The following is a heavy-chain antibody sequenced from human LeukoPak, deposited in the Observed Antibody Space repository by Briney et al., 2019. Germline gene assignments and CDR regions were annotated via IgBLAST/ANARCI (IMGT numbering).Heavy chain of an antibody. CDR3: ARHDSFIPY. CDR1: GFNFNYYA. D-gene: IGHD5-18*01. CDR2: ISDNEGRT. V-gene: IGHV3-23*01. Sequence: GGSLGLSCAASGFNFNYYAMSWVRQAPGKGLEWVSGISDNEGRTYYTDSVKGRFTISRDSSKNTVYLQMNNLRVDDTAVYFCARHDSFIPYWGQGTLVTASS. J-gene: IGHJ4*02.